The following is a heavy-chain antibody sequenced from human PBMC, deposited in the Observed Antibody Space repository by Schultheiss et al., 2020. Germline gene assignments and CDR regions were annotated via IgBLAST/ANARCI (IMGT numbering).Heavy chain of an antibody. CDR3: ARLVTIFGVVSLAYDY. J-gene: IGHJ4*02. CDR2: IYYSGST. D-gene: IGHD3-3*01. Sequence: SETLSLTCTVSGGSINNYYWSWIRQPAGKGLEWIGYIYYSGSTNYNPSLKSRVTISVDTSKNQFSLKLSSVTAADTAVYYCARLVTIFGVVSLAYDYWGQGTLVNVSS. CDR1: GGSINNYY. V-gene: IGHV4-59*08.